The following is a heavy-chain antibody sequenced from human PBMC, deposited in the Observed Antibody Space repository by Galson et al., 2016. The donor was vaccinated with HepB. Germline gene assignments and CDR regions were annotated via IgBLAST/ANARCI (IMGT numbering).Heavy chain of an antibody. CDR1: GFTFNDHF. V-gene: IGHV3-72*01. D-gene: IGHD3-16*01. Sequence: SLRLSCAASGFTFNDHFIDWVRQAPGTGLDWVGRTRNKAAGYTTEYAESVRGRFTISRDESKNSVYLQMDSLKNEDTAVYYCTRAAGTPEYYYAMDLWGEGATVTVSS. J-gene: IGHJ6*04. CDR3: TRAAGTPEYYYAMDL. CDR2: TRNKAAGYTT.